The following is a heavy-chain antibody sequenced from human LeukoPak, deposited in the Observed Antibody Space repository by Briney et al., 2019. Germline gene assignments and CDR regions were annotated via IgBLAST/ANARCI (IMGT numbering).Heavy chain of an antibody. CDR1: GGSFSDYY. D-gene: IGHD6-25*01. J-gene: IGHJ4*02. Sequence: SETLSLTCAVYGGSFSDYYWSWIRQPPGKGLEWIGEINHSGNTNYNPSLKSRVTISVDTSKNQFSLKLSSVTAADTAVYYCARGEDWISGWKFGYWGQGTLVTVSS. CDR3: ARGEDWISGWKFGY. CDR2: INHSGNT. V-gene: IGHV4-34*01.